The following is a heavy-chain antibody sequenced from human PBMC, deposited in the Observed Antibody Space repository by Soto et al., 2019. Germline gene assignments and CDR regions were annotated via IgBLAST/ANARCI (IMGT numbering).Heavy chain of an antibody. CDR2: VSGSGSST. J-gene: IGHJ4*02. Sequence: EVQLLESGGDLVQPGGSLRLSCAASGFTLSTYAMTWVRQAPGKGLEWVSTVSGSGSSTYYADSVKGRFSISRDNSKNTLYLQMNSRRAEDTSVYYCAKDDGGSGRDPVDSWGQGTLVTVSS. D-gene: IGHD3-10*01. CDR3: AKDDGGSGRDPVDS. CDR1: GFTLSTYA. V-gene: IGHV3-23*01.